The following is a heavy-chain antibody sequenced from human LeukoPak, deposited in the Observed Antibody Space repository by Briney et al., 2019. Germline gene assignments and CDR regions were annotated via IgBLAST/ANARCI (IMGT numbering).Heavy chain of an antibody. V-gene: IGHV3-48*03. J-gene: IGHJ6*04. CDR3: AELGITMIGGV. D-gene: IGHD3-10*02. CDR2: ISSSGSTI. Sequence: QPGGSLRLSCAASGFTFSSYEMDWVRQAPGKGLEWVSYISSSGSTIYYADSVKGRFTISRDNAKNSLYLQMNSLRAEDTAVYYCAELGITMIGGVWGKGTTVTISS. CDR1: GFTFSSYE.